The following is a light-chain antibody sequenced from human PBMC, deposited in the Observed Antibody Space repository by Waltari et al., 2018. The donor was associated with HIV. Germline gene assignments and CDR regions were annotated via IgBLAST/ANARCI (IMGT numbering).Light chain of an antibody. CDR3: QTWGTGIVV. CDR1: SGHSYYV. V-gene: IGLV4-69*01. CDR2: LNSDGSY. Sequence: LVLTQSPSASASLGASVRLTCTLSSGHSYYVIAWHQQRPAKGPRFLMRLNSDGSYTRGDGIPDRFSGSSSGAERYVTISSLQSDDEADYYCQTWGTGIVVFGGGTKLAVL. J-gene: IGLJ2*01.